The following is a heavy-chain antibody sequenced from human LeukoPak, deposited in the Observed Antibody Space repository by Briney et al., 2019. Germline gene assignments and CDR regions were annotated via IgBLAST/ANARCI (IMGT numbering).Heavy chain of an antibody. CDR1: GYTFTDYS. J-gene: IGHJ4*02. V-gene: IGHV1-2*02. CDR2: INPNTGGT. CDR3: ARYSSNWPLDY. Sequence: GASVKVSCKASGYTFTDYSMHWVRQAPGQGLEWMGWINPNTGGTKYAQKFQGRVTMTRDTSASTAYMELSRLTPDDTAVYYCARYSSNWPLDYWGQGTLVTVSS. D-gene: IGHD6-13*01.